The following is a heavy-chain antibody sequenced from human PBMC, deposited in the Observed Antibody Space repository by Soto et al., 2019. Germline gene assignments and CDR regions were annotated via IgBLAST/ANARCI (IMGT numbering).Heavy chain of an antibody. J-gene: IGHJ4*02. CDR3: ANAEHPRRSIGFDY. D-gene: IGHD3-16*02. CDR1: GFTFASYV. V-gene: IGHV3-23*01. Sequence: QTGGSLRLSCAGSGFTFASYVMTWVRQAPGKGLEWVSSISATGGSTYYAGSVKGRFTISRDNSKNTLFLQMNSLRAEDTAIYYCANAEHPRRSIGFDYWGQGTLVTSPQ. CDR2: ISATGGST.